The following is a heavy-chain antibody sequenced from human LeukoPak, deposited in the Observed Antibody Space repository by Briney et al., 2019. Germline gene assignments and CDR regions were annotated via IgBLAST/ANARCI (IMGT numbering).Heavy chain of an antibody. CDR2: INSDGSST. V-gene: IGHV3-74*01. CDR1: GFTFSSYW. D-gene: IGHD2-2*01. J-gene: IGHJ4*02. Sequence: GGSLRLSCAASGFTFSSYWMHWVRQAPGKGLVWVSRINSDGSSTSYAASVKGRFTISRDNAKNTLYLQVSSLRAEDTAVYYCARGDIVVVPASNLFGYWGQGTLATVSS. CDR3: ARGDIVVVPASNLFGY.